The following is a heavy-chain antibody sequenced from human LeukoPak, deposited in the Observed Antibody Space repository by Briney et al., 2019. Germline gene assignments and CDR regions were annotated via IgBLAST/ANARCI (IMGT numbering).Heavy chain of an antibody. D-gene: IGHD3-22*01. V-gene: IGHV1-2*06. CDR1: GYTFTGYY. CDR3: ARVGARYYGSSGYYRLDY. Sequence: ASVKVSCKASGYTFTGYYMHWVRQAPGQGLEWMGRINPNSGGTNYAQKFQGRVTMTRDTSISTAYMELSRLRSDDTAVYYCARVGARYYGSSGYYRLDYWGQGTLVTVSS. CDR2: INPNSGGT. J-gene: IGHJ4*02.